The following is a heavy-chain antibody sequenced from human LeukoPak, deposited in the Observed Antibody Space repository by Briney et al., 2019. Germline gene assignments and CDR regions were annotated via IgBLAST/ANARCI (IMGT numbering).Heavy chain of an antibody. D-gene: IGHD1-26*01. J-gene: IGHJ4*02. CDR1: GFMLSDHY. V-gene: IGHV3-72*01. CDR3: ARVLGPGYYDC. CDR2: SRIKANSYTT. Sequence: GGSLRLSCAVSGFMLSDHYMDWVRQAPGKGLEWLGHSRIKANSYTTEYATSVRGRFIISRDELENSLYLQVHSLTTEDTAVYYCARVLGPGYYDCWGQGTLVTVSS.